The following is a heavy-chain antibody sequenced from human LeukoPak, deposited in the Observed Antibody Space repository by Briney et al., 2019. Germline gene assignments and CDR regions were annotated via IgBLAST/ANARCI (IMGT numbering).Heavy chain of an antibody. CDR2: ISSSSSTI. CDR3: ARDSPASPLGA. D-gene: IGHD3-16*01. CDR1: GFTFSSYS. V-gene: IGHV3-48*01. J-gene: IGHJ5*02. Sequence: PGGSLRLSCAASGFTFSSYSMNWVRQAPGKGLEWVSYISSSSSTIYYADSVKGRFTISRDNAKNSLYLQMSSLRAEDTAVYYCARDSPASPLGAWGQGTLVTVSS.